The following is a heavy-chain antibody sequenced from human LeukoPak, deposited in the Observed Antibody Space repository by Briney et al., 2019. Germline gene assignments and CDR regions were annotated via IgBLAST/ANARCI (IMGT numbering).Heavy chain of an antibody. Sequence: GGSLRLSCVASGFTFTNYAMTWVRQAPGKGLEWVSTISNSDGSTYYADSVKGRFSISRDNSENTLYLQMNSLRAEDTAVYYCAKATGYLLWGQGTLVTVSS. CDR1: GFTFTNYA. V-gene: IGHV3-23*01. J-gene: IGHJ4*02. D-gene: IGHD1-14*01. CDR2: ISNSDGST. CDR3: AKATGYLL.